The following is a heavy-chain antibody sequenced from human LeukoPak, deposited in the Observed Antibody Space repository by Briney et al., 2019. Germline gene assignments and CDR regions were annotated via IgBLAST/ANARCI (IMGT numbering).Heavy chain of an antibody. CDR1: GGTFSSYA. CDR2: IIPIFGTA. J-gene: IGHJ4*02. D-gene: IGHD2-2*01. V-gene: IGHV1-69*13. CDR3: ARVELGGYCSSTSCYRTGDFDY. Sequence: GASVKVSYKASGGTFSSYAISWVRQAPGQGLEWMGGIIPIFGTANYAQKFQGRVTITADESTSTAYMELSSLRSEDTAVYYCARVELGGYCSSTSCYRTGDFDYWGQGTLVTVSS.